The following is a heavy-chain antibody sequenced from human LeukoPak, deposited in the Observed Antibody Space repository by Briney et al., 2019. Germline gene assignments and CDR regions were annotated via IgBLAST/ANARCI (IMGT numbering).Heavy chain of an antibody. CDR1: GFTFSSYG. D-gene: IGHD6-6*01. J-gene: IGHJ5*02. CDR3: AKGREYSSSGDWFDP. V-gene: IGHV3-33*06. Sequence: GGSLRLSCAASGFTFSSYGLHWVRQAPGKGLEWVAVIWYDGSNKYYADSVKGRFTISSDNSENKQYLQMNSLRAEDTAVYYCAKGREYSSSGDWFDPWGQGTLVTVSS. CDR2: IWYDGSNK.